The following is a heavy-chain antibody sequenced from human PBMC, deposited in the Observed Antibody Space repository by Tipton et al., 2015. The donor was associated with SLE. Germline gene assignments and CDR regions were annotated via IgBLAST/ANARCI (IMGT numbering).Heavy chain of an antibody. D-gene: IGHD4-11*01. J-gene: IGHJ6*03. Sequence: TLSLTCTVSGGSITNYFWSWIRQPPGKGLEWIGHIYYRGSISYNPSLKSRVTISLDASKKQLALRLSSVTSADTAVYYCARAGTYSNYCYCHYMAVWGEWTTVTVSS. CDR2: IYYRGSI. CDR1: GGSITNYF. V-gene: IGHV4-59*01. CDR3: ARAGTYSNYCYCHYMAV.